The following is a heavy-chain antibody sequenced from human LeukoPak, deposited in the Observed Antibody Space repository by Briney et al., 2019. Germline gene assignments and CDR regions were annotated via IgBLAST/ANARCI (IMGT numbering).Heavy chain of an antibody. J-gene: IGHJ4*02. CDR2: IKQDGSEK. CDR1: GFTFSSYW. V-gene: IGHV3-7*01. Sequence: GGSLRLSCAASGFTFSSYWMSWLRQAPGKGLEWVANIKQDGSEKYYVDSVKGRFTISRDNAKNSLYLQMNSLRAEDTAVYYCARDLLDYDFWSGYSDYWGQGTLVTVSS. D-gene: IGHD3-3*01. CDR3: ARDLLDYDFWSGYSDY.